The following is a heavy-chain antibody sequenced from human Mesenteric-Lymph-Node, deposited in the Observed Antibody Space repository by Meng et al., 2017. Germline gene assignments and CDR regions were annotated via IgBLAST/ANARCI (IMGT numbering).Heavy chain of an antibody. CDR1: GGSFIAFS. V-gene: IGHV4-34*01. J-gene: IGHJ4*02. Sequence: VQLEQWGPGLLKPSEPLSLTCAVYGGSFIAFSWTWIRQTPKKGLEWIGEVDPTAGTTYNPSLKSRVSISLDMSKNQFYLRLNSTTAADTAVYYCARGPNRGSNWPFGYWGQGTLVTVSS. CDR2: VDPTAGT. CDR3: ARGPNRGSNWPFGY. D-gene: IGHD6-13*01.